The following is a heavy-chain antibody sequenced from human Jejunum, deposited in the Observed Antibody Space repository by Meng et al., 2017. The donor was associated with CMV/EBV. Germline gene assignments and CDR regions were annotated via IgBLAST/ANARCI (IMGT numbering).Heavy chain of an antibody. V-gene: IGHV4-39*01. Sequence: SGGYYWGWLRQTPGKGLAGKGLEWIGSIYYIGSPNYHPSLESRVTISIDTSKNQFSLRLTSVTAADTAVYYCARNLYSYGSNWFDPWGQGTLVTVSS. CDR3: ARNLYSYGSNWFDP. CDR1: SGGYY. CDR2: IYYIGSP. D-gene: IGHD3-16*01. J-gene: IGHJ5*02.